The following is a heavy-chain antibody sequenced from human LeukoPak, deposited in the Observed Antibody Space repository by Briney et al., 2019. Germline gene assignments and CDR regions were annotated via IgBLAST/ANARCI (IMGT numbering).Heavy chain of an antibody. J-gene: IGHJ6*03. CDR3: ASVKWCSGTPHYYYYMDV. CDR1: RGSISSYY. D-gene: IGHD2-8*01. Sequence: PSETLSLTCTFSRGSISSYYWSWIRQPPGKGLEWIGYIYYSGSTNYNPSLKSRVTISVDTSKNQFSLKLSSVTAAATAVYYCASVKWCSGTPHYYYYMDVWGKGTTVTVSS. V-gene: IGHV4-59*01. CDR2: IYYSGST.